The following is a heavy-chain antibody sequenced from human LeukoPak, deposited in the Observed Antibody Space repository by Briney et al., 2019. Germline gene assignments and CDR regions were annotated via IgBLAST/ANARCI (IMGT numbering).Heavy chain of an antibody. Sequence: ASVKVSCKASGYTFTSYYMHWVRQAPGQGLEWMGIINPSGGSTSYAQKFEGRVTMTSDTSTSTIYMELSSLRSDDTAVYFCARAVDQDFDYWGQGTLVTVSS. CDR2: INPSGGST. J-gene: IGHJ4*02. D-gene: IGHD2-15*01. CDR3: ARAVDQDFDY. V-gene: IGHV1-46*01. CDR1: GYTFTSYY.